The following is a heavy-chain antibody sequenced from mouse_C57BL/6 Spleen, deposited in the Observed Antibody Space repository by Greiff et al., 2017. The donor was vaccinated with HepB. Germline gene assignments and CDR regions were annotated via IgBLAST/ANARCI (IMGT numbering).Heavy chain of an antibody. CDR1: GYTFTSYW. J-gene: IGHJ2*01. Sequence: QVQLQQPGAELVMPGASVKLSCKASGYTFTSYWMHWVKQRPGQGLEWIGEIDPSDSYTNYNQKFKGKSTLTVDNSSSATYMQLSSLTSEDSAIYYCARSPDGYYVGYFDYWGQGTTLTVSS. D-gene: IGHD2-3*01. CDR3: ARSPDGYYVGYFDY. CDR2: IDPSDSYT. V-gene: IGHV1-69*01.